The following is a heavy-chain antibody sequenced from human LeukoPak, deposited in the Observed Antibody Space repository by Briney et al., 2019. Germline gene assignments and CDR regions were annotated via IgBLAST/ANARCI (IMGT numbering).Heavy chain of an antibody. CDR2: IYYSGST. CDR3: ARTITKLNYLDY. CDR1: GGSISGYY. D-gene: IGHD5-12*01. Sequence: SETLSLTCTVSGGSISGYYWSWLRQPPGKGLEWIGYIYYSGSTNYNPSLKSRVTISVDTSKNQFSLKLSSVTAADTAVYYCARTITKLNYLDYWGQGTLVTVSS. V-gene: IGHV4-59*08. J-gene: IGHJ4*02.